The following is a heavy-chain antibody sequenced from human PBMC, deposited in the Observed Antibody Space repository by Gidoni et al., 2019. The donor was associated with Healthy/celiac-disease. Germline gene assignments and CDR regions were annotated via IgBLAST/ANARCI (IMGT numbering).Heavy chain of an antibody. Sequence: QVQLVESGGGVVQPGRSLRLSCAASGFTFSSYGMTWVRQAPGKGLEWVAVIWYDGSNKYYADSVKGRFTISRDNSKNTLYLQMNSLRAEDTAVYYCAREGGPDTAMAHYYYYYYGMDVWGQGTTVTVSS. D-gene: IGHD5-18*01. CDR1: GFTFSSYG. V-gene: IGHV3-33*01. CDR3: AREGGPDTAMAHYYYYYYGMDV. CDR2: IWYDGSNK. J-gene: IGHJ6*02.